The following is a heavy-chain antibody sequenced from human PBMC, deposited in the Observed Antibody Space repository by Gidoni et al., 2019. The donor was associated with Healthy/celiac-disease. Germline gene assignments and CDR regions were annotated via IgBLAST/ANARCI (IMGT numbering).Heavy chain of an antibody. V-gene: IGHV3-23*01. CDR1: GFTFSSYA. D-gene: IGHD4-17*01. CDR3: AKDSAVSGDYDY. J-gene: IGHJ4*02. CDR2: ISGSGGST. Sequence: EVQLLESGGGLVQPGGSLRRSCAASGFTFSSYAMSWVRQAPGKGLEWVSAISGSGGSTYYADSVKGRFTISRDNSKNTLYLQMNSLRAEDTAVYYCAKDSAVSGDYDYWGQGTLVTVSS.